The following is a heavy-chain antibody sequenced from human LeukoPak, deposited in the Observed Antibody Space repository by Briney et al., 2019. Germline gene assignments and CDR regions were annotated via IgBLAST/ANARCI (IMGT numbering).Heavy chain of an antibody. CDR1: GFTFDGYA. D-gene: IGHD3-22*01. J-gene: IGHJ4*02. Sequence: PGRSLRLSCAASGFTFDGYAMHWVRQAPGKGLEWVSGIDWNSGRIGYADSVKGRFTISRDNARNSLDLQMNSLRTDDTALYYCTKVMIRGGRNYGGREPLVPASS. CDR3: TKVMIRGGRNY. V-gene: IGHV3-9*01. CDR2: IDWNSGRI.